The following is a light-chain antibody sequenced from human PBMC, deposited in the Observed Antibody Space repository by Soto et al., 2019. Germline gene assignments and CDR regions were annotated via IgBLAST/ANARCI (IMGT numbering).Light chain of an antibody. J-gene: IGKJ5*01. CDR2: GAA. Sequence: EIVLTQSPCTLSLSPGEGATLSCRASQSVSSSYIAWYKQRPGQTPSLLIYGAATRATGIPDRFSGSGSGTHFTLTISRLEPGDFAVSYCQHFGGTTFTFGQGTRLEIK. V-gene: IGKV3-20*01. CDR3: QHFGGTTFT. CDR1: QSVSSSY.